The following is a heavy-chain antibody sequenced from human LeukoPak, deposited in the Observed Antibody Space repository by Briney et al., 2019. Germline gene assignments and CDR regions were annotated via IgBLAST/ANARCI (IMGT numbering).Heavy chain of an antibody. J-gene: IGHJ4*02. D-gene: IGHD3-22*01. CDR2: FDPEDGET. CDR1: GYTLTELS. V-gene: IGHV1-24*01. CDR3: ATPAPYYYDSSGYYYGY. Sequence: ASVKVSCKVSGYTLTELSMHWVRQAPGKGLEWMGGFDPEDGETIYAQKFQGRVTMTEDTSTDTAYMELSSLRSEDTAVYYCATPAPYYYDSSGYYYGYWGQGTLVTVSS.